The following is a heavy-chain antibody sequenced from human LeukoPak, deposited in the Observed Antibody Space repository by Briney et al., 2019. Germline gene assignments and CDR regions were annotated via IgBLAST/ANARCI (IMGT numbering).Heavy chain of an antibody. Sequence: SETLSLTCTVSGGSISSGGYYWSWIRQHPGKGLEWIGYIYYSGSTYFNPSLKSRVTISVDTSKNRFSLKLSSVTAADTAVYYCGRGRSGMAAGELWFDPWGQGTLVTVSS. CDR2: IYYSGST. D-gene: IGHD6-13*01. J-gene: IGHJ5*02. CDR1: GGSISSGGYY. V-gene: IGHV4-31*03. CDR3: GRGRSGMAAGELWFDP.